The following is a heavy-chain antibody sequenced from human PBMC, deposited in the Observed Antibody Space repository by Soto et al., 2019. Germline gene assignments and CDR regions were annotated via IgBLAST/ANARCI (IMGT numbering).Heavy chain of an antibody. J-gene: IGHJ4*02. D-gene: IGHD3-10*01. CDR1: GFTFRAFW. Sequence: EVQLVESGGGLVQPGGSLRISYAASGFTFRAFWMTWVRQAPGKGLEWVANIKQDGSEKNYVDSVKGRFTISRDNSKESVYLQMNSLRAEDTALYYCARMGGEYGERNGYWGQGTLVTVSS. V-gene: IGHV3-7*01. CDR2: IKQDGSEK. CDR3: ARMGGEYGERNGY.